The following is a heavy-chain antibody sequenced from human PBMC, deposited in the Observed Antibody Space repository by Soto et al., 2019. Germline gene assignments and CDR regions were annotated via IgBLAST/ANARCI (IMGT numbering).Heavy chain of an antibody. J-gene: IGHJ6*02. Sequence: SVKVFCKASGGTFSSYAISWVRQAPGQGLEWMGGIIPIFGTANYAQKFQGRVTITADESTSTAYMELSSLRSEDTAVYYCAGVPDSSGYYYYYYGMDVWGQGTTVTVSS. CDR3: AGVPDSSGYYYYYYGMDV. CDR2: IIPIFGTA. CDR1: GGTFSSYA. D-gene: IGHD3-22*01. V-gene: IGHV1-69*13.